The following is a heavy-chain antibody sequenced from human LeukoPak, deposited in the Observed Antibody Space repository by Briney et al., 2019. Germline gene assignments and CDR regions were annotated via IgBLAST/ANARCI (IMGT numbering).Heavy chain of an antibody. D-gene: IGHD3-3*01. CDR3: ARDETYYDFWSGDAFDI. CDR1: GGSFSGYY. V-gene: IGHV4-34*01. Sequence: SETLSLTCAVYGGSFSGYYWSWIRQPPGKGLEWIGEINHSGSTNYNPSLKSRVTISVDTSKNQFSLKLSSVTAADTAVYYCARDETYYDFWSGDAFDIWGQGTMVTVSS. CDR2: INHSGST. J-gene: IGHJ3*02.